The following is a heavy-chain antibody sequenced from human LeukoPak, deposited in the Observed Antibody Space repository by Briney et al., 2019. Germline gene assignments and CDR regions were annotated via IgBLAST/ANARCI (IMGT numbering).Heavy chain of an antibody. J-gene: IGHJ4*02. D-gene: IGHD3-10*01. CDR1: SGSISSSSYY. V-gene: IGHV4-39*01. CDR3: ASGGYYFDY. CDR2: IYYSGST. Sequence: PSETLPLTCTVSSGSISSSSYYWGWIRQPPGKGLEWIGSIYYSGSTYYNPSLKSRVTISVDTSKNQFSLKLSSVTAADTAVYYCASGGYYFDYWGQGTLVTVSS.